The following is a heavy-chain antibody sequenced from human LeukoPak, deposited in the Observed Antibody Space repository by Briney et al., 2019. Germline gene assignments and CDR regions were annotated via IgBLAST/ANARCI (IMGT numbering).Heavy chain of an antibody. CDR1: GFSLSTYS. J-gene: IGHJ4*02. Sequence: GGSLRLSCAVSGFSLSTYSMNWVRQAPGKGLEWISHITIDLSIIDYADSVKGRFTISRDKAKNSLYLQMNSLRAEDTAVYYCAKGVAANWFDDDYYFDSWGQGTLVTVSS. CDR2: ITIDLSII. CDR3: AKGVAANWFDDDYYFDS. V-gene: IGHV3-48*01. D-gene: IGHD1-1*01.